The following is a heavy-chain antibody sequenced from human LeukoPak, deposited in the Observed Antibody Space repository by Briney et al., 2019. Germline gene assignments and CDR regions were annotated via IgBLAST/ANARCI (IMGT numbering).Heavy chain of an antibody. D-gene: IGHD3-22*01. CDR1: GFTFSSYA. CDR3: AIMHPYYDGNGYWVQ. Sequence: AGGSLRLSCAASGFTFSSYAMSWVGQAPGKGLEWVSGINTSGGSTAYADSVKGRFTISRDNPRNTLYMQMNSLRAEDTALYYCAIMHPYYDGNGYWVQWGQGTLVTVSS. J-gene: IGHJ4*02. CDR2: INTSGGST. V-gene: IGHV3-23*01.